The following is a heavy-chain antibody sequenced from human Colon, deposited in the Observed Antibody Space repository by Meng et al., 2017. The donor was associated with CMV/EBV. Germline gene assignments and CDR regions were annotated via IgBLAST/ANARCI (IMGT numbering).Heavy chain of an antibody. D-gene: IGHD3-3*01. V-gene: IGHV3-21*06. CDR3: ARDTISGVVAFDY. J-gene: IGHJ4*02. CDR1: GFTFNNYG. CDR2: IVSSGTYI. Sequence: GESLKISCAASGFTFNNYGMNWVRQASGKELEWVSSIVSSGTYIFYADSVKGRFTISRDNAKNLVYLQMNNLRAEDTGVYYCARDTISGVVAFDYWGQGTLVTVSS.